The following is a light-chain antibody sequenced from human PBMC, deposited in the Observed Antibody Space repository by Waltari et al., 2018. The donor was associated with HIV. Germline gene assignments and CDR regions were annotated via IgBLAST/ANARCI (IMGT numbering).Light chain of an antibody. CDR2: GAS. CDR1: QSVDSGQ. V-gene: IGKV3-20*01. CDR3: QQYGGSPLFT. Sequence: EIVLTKSPGTLSSSPGDRAAIPCTTSQSVDSGQLAWYQHKPGQAPRLLIHGASDRATGVPDRFSAWGSGTNFTLAISGLETEDFAVYYCQQYGGSPLFTFGPGT. J-gene: IGKJ3*01.